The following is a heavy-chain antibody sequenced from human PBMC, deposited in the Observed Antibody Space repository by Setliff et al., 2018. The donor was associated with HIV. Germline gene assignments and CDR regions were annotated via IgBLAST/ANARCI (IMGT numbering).Heavy chain of an antibody. J-gene: IGHJ4*02. V-gene: IGHV4-61*01. CDR1: GFSISSSYY. CDR2: IFYSGST. D-gene: IGHD1-1*01. CDR3: ASAGSGTRAPPRY. Sequence: LSLTCDVSGFSISSSYYWSWIRQPPGEGLEWIGYIFYSGSTNYNPSLKSRVTISLDTSKNQFSLKLTSVTAADTAVYYCASAGSGTRAPPRYWGQGTLVTVSS.